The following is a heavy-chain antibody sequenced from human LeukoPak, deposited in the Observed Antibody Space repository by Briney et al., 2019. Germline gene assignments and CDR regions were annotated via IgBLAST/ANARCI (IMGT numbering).Heavy chain of an antibody. Sequence: GGSLRLSCAASGFTFSTSWMSWVRQVPGKGLEWVANIKKDGSETYYVDSVKGRFTISRDNAKNSLYLQMNSLRAEDTAMYYCAKDISVSVAVAGDWGQGTLVTVSS. CDR2: IKKDGSET. CDR1: GFTFSTSW. CDR3: AKDISVSVAVAGD. D-gene: IGHD6-19*01. J-gene: IGHJ4*02. V-gene: IGHV3-7*03.